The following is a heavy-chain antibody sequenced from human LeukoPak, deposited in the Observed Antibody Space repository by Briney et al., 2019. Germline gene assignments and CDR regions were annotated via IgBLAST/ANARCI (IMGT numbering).Heavy chain of an antibody. Sequence: GGSLRLSCAASGFTFTSYLMHWVRQAPGKGLAWVSRVNSDGSSTTYADSVKGRFTISRDNAKNTLYLQMNSLRAEDTAVYYCARGRYYGMDVWGQGTTVTVSS. CDR1: GFTFTSYL. J-gene: IGHJ6*02. V-gene: IGHV3-74*01. CDR3: ARGRYYGMDV. CDR2: VNSDGSST.